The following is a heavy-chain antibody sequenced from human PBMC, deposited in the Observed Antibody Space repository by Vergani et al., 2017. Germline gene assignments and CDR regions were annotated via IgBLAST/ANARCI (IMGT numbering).Heavy chain of an antibody. Sequence: QVQLQESGPGLVKPSETLSLTCAVPGYSTSSGYYWGWIRQPPGKGLEWIGSIYHSGSTNYNPSLKSRVTISVDTSKNQFSLKLSSVTAADTAVYYCARHTGTMVRVVRHPFDYWGQGTLVTVSS. CDR1: GYSTSSGYY. J-gene: IGHJ4*02. D-gene: IGHD3-10*01. CDR3: ARHTGTMVRVVRHPFDY. CDR2: IYHSGST. V-gene: IGHV4-38-2*01.